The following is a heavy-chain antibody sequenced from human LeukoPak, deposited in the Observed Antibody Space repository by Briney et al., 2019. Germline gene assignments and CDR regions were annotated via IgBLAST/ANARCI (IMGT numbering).Heavy chain of an antibody. D-gene: IGHD7-27*01. J-gene: IGHJ6*03. CDR2: IRYDGSNK. V-gene: IGHV3-30*02. CDR1: GFTFSSYG. Sequence: PGGSLRLSCAASGFTFSSYGMHWVRQAPGKGLEWVAFIRYDGSNKYYADSVKGRFTISRDNFKNTLYLQMNSLRAEDTAVYYCAKDEKLGIDYYYYYMDVWGKGTTVTVSS. CDR3: AKDEKLGIDYYYYYMDV.